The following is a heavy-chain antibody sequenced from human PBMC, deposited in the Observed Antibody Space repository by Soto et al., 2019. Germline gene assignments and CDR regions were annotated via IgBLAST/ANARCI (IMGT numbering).Heavy chain of an antibody. CDR3: AKGSDFWSGYYLYYFDY. J-gene: IGHJ4*02. CDR1: RFTFSSYG. D-gene: IGHD3-3*01. Sequence: GGSLRLSCAASRFTFSSYGMHWVRQAPGKGLEWVAVISYDGSNKYYADSVKGRFTISRDNSKNTLYLQMNSLRAEDTAVYYCAKGSDFWSGYYLYYFDYWGQGTLVTVSS. V-gene: IGHV3-30*18. CDR2: ISYDGSNK.